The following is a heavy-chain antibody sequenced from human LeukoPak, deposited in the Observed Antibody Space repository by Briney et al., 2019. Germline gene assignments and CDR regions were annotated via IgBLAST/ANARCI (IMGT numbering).Heavy chain of an antibody. CDR1: GFTFSSYA. D-gene: IGHD3-22*01. V-gene: IGHV3-23*01. Sequence: PGGSLRLSCAASGFTFSSYAMSWVRQAPGKGLEWVSAISGSGGSTYYADSVKGRFTISRDNSKNTLYLQMNSLRAEDTAVYYCAKGYYYDSSGYFRFVDYWGQGTLVTVSS. CDR2: ISGSGGST. J-gene: IGHJ4*02. CDR3: AKGYYYDSSGYFRFVDY.